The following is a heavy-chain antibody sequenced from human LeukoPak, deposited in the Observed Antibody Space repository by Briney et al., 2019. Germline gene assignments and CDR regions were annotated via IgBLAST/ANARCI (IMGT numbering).Heavy chain of an antibody. CDR2: IYYSGST. CDR3: AAHNWNYGRVDY. CDR1: GGSIGSSNW. J-gene: IGHJ4*02. V-gene: IGHV4-59*01. Sequence: SETLSLTCAVSGGSIGSSNWWSWIRPPPGKGLEWIGYIYYSGSTNYNPSLKSRVTISVDTSKNQFSLKLSSVTAADTAVYYCAAHNWNYGRVDYWGQGTLVTVSS. D-gene: IGHD1-7*01.